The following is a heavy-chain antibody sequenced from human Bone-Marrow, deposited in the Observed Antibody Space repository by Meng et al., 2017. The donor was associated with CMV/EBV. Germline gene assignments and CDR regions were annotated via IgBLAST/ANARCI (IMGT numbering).Heavy chain of an antibody. J-gene: IGHJ5*02. V-gene: IGHV3-33*08. CDR1: GFTFSSYW. D-gene: IGHD1-7*01. CDR3: ARSSGTTWRHLFDP. CDR2: VWYDGSDK. Sequence: GGSLRLSCEASGFTFSSYWMSWVRQAPGKGLEWVADVWYDGSDKYYANSVKGRFTISRDNSKNTLYLQMNSLRAEDTAIYYCARSSGTTWRHLFDPWGQGTLVTVSS.